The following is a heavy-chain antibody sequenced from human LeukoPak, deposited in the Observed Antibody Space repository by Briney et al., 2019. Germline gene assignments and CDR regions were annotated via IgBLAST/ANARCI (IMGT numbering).Heavy chain of an antibody. J-gene: IGHJ3*02. D-gene: IGHD3-22*01. Sequence: GRSLRLSCTASGFTFCDYAMSWVRQAPGKGLEWVGFIRSKAYGGTTEYAASVKGRFTISRDDSKSIAYLQMNSLKTEDTAVYYCTRVTYYYDSSGTHDAFDIWGQGTMVTVSS. V-gene: IGHV3-49*04. CDR3: TRVTYYYDSSGTHDAFDI. CDR2: IRSKAYGGTT. CDR1: GFTFCDYA.